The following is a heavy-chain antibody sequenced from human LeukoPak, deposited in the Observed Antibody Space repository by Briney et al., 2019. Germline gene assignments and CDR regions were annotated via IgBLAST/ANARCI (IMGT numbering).Heavy chain of an antibody. CDR3: ARSDITMVRGVIKVREKYFDY. CDR2: INAGNGNT. D-gene: IGHD3-10*01. J-gene: IGHJ4*02. V-gene: IGHV1-3*01. Sequence: GASVKVSCKASGYTFTSYAMHWVRQAPGQRLEWMGWINAGNGNTTYSQKFQGRVTTTRDTSASTAYMELSSLRSEDTAVYYCARSDITMVRGVIKVREKYFDYWGQGTLVTASS. CDR1: GYTFTSYA.